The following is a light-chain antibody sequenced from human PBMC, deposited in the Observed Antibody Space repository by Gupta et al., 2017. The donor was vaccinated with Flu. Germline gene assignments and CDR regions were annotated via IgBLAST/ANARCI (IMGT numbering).Light chain of an antibody. J-gene: IGLJ1*01. CDR3: QSYDSSLSGSNV. CDR1: SSNIGAGYD. V-gene: IGLV1-40*01. Sequence: QSVMTQPPSVSGAPGPRVTIPCPGTSSNIGAGYDVHWYQQLPGTAPKLLIYGNSNRPSGVPDRFSGSKSGTSASLAITGLQAEDEADYYCQSYDSSLSGSNVFGTGTKVTVL. CDR2: GNS.